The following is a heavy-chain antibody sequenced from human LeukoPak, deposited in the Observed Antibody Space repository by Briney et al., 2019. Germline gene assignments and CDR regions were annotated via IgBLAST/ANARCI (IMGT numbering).Heavy chain of an antibody. D-gene: IGHD6-6*01. CDR3: ARDSSHYLGSSDY. CDR1: GFTFSSYP. V-gene: IGHV3-23*01. CDR2: ISESGDVT. J-gene: IGHJ4*02. Sequence: PGGSLRLSGVVSGFTFSSYPMSWVRQAPGKGLEWVSVISESGDVTHYADSMKGRFTTSRDNTKNTLSLQMNSLRAEDTAIYYCARDSSHYLGSSDYWGQGTLVTVSS.